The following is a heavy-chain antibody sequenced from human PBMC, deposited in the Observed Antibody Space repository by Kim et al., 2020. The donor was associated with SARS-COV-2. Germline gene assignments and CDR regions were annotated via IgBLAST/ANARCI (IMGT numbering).Heavy chain of an antibody. CDR1: GGFISSSSYF. V-gene: IGHV4-39*07. Sequence: SETLSLTCIVSGGFISSSSYFWGWIRQPPGKGLEWIGSVYYTGYTYYNPSLKSRVTISVDTSKNQFSLKLNSVTGADTAMYFCVRDGTVAGFNWFDPWGQGTLVTVSS. CDR2: VYYTGYT. CDR3: VRDGTVAGFNWFDP. D-gene: IGHD6-19*01. J-gene: IGHJ5*02.